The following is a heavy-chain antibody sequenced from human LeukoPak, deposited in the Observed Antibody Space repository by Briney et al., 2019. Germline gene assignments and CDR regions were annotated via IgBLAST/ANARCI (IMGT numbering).Heavy chain of an antibody. J-gene: IGHJ4*02. V-gene: IGHV4-39*02. CDR1: GGSISSSSYY. D-gene: IGHD2-2*01. CDR2: IYYSGST. Sequence: SETLSLTCTVSGGSISSSSYYWGWIRQPPGKGLEWIGSIYYSGSTYYNPSLKSRVTISVDTSKNQFSLKLSSVTAADTAVYYCARDMFGCSSTSCYPYYFDYWGQGTLVTVSS. CDR3: ARDMFGCSSTSCYPYYFDY.